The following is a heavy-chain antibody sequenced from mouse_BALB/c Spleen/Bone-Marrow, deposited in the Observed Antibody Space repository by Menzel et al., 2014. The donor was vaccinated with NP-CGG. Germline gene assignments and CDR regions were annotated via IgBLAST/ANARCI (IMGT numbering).Heavy chain of an antibody. Sequence: LVESGAELVRPGASVKLFCKPSGYTFTSYWINWVKQRPGQGLEWIGNIYPSDNYTNYNQKFKDKATLTVDISSTTAYMQLSSPTSEDSAVYYCTRTCEYFDYWGQGTTLTVSS. CDR3: TRTCEYFDY. CDR1: GYTFTSYW. J-gene: IGHJ2*01. CDR2: IYPSDNYT. V-gene: IGHV1-69*02.